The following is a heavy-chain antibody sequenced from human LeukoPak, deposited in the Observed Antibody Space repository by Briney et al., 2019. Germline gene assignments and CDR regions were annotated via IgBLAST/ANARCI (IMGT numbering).Heavy chain of an antibody. V-gene: IGHV4-39*07. CDR3: ARASRVNYGSGSYDY. CDR1: GGSISSSIYY. J-gene: IGHJ4*02. Sequence: PSETLSLTCTVSGGSISSSIYYWGWIRQPPGKGLEWIGSIHSSGSTYYSPSLKSRVTISVDTSKNQFSLKLSSVTAADTAVYYCARASRVNYGSGSYDYWGQGTLVTVSS. CDR2: IHSSGST. D-gene: IGHD3-10*01.